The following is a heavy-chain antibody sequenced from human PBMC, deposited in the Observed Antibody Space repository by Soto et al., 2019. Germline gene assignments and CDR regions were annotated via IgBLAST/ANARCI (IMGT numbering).Heavy chain of an antibody. J-gene: IGHJ4*02. V-gene: IGHV4-31*01. CDR1: GGSISSGGYY. Sequence: QVQLQESGPGLVKPSQTLSLTCTVSGGSISSGGYYWSWIRQLPGKGLERIGYIYYSGSTYYNPSLTPPVTISVATPQNQSSLTLSSVTAADTAVYSCAVIYTGRPGATLRYWGQGTLVTVSS. CDR3: AVIYTGRPGATLRY. D-gene: IGHD2-8*02. CDR2: IYYSGST.